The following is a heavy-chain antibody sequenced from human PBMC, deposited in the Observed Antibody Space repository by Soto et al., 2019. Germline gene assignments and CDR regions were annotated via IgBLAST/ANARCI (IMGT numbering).Heavy chain of an antibody. D-gene: IGHD2-2*01. CDR1: GYTLTELS. CDR2: FDPEDGET. CDR3: ATGSVVPAAIRTYYYGMDV. Sequence: ASVKVSCKVSGYTLTELSMHWVRQAPRKGLEWMGGFDPEDGETIYAQKFQGRVNMTEDTSTDTAYMELSSLRSEDTAVYYCATGSVVPAAIRTYYYGMDVWGQGTTVTVSS. J-gene: IGHJ6*02. V-gene: IGHV1-24*01.